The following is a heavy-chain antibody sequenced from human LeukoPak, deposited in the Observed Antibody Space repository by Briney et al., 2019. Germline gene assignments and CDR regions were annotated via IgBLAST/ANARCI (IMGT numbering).Heavy chain of an antibody. Sequence: GGSLRLSCAASGFTFSSYWMSWVRQAPGEGLEWVANIKQDGSEKYYVDSVKGRFTISRDDAKNSLYLQMNSLRAEDTAVYYCAREGYDYVWGSHYPADYWGQGTLVTVSS. D-gene: IGHD3-16*01. CDR3: AREGYDYVWGSHYPADY. CDR2: IKQDGSEK. CDR1: GFTFSSYW. V-gene: IGHV3-7*01. J-gene: IGHJ4*02.